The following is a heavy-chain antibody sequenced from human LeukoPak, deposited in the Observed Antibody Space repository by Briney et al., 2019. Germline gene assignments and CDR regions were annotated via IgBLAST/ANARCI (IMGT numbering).Heavy chain of an antibody. CDR1: GGSISSSSYY. Sequence: SETLSLTCTVSGGSISSSSYYWGWIRQPPGKGLEWIGSIYYSGSTYYNPSLKSRVTISVDTSKNQFSLKLSSVTAADTAFYYCARVPYGGSASLFDYWGQGTLVTVSS. CDR2: IYYSGST. D-gene: IGHD6-6*01. CDR3: ARVPYGGSASLFDY. J-gene: IGHJ4*02. V-gene: IGHV4-39*07.